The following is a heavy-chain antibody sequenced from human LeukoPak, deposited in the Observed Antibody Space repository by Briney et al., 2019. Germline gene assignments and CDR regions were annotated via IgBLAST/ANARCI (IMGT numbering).Heavy chain of an antibody. CDR2: IGGSGGST. D-gene: IGHD3-10*01. CDR1: GFTFSTYA. J-gene: IGHJ4*02. CDR3: AKFTRTLVRGALVN. Sequence: WGSLRLSCAASGFTFSTYAMSWVRQAPGKGLEWVSAIGGSGGSTYYADSVKGRFTISRDDSKNTLYLQMNSLRAEDTAVYYCAKFTRTLVRGALVNWGQGTLVTVSS. V-gene: IGHV3-23*01.